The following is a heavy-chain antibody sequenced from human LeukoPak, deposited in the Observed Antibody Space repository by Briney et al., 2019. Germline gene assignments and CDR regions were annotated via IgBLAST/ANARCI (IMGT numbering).Heavy chain of an antibody. CDR2: FYYSGST. Sequence: PSQTLSLTCTVSGGSISSGSYYWSWIRQPPGKGLEWIGYFYYSGSTYYNPSLKSRVTISVDTSKNQFSLKLSSLTAADTAVYYRARELVDCSSTSCPRYYYYYMDVWGKGTTVTVSS. J-gene: IGHJ6*03. CDR1: GGSISSGSYY. CDR3: ARELVDCSSTSCPRYYYYYMDV. D-gene: IGHD2-2*01. V-gene: IGHV4-30-4*08.